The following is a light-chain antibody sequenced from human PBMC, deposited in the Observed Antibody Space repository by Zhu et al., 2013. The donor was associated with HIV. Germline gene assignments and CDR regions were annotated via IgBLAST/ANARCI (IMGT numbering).Light chain of an antibody. CDR1: QSVLYSSNNKNY. J-gene: IGKJ4*01. CDR2: WAS. Sequence: DIVMTQSPDSLAVSLGERATINCKSSQSVLYSSNNKNYLAWYQQKPGQPPKLLIYWASTRASGVPDRFSGSGSGTDFTLRISSVQAEDVAVYFCQQYQSGPLTFGGGPKVDI. CDR3: QQYQSGPLT. V-gene: IGKV4-1*01.